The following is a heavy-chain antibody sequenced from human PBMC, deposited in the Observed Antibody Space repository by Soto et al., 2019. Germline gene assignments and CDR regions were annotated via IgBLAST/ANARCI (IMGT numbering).Heavy chain of an antibody. CDR2: IHSSGNS. D-gene: IGHD7-27*01. CDR1: GGSISSYY. V-gene: IGHV4-59*01. Sequence: QVQLQESGPGLVKPSETLSLTCTVSGGSISSYYWSWIRQPPGKGLEWIGYIHSSGNSNYNPSLTSRVTASADTSKNQFSLKLRSVTAADTAVYYCARGGGLTPNFDYWGQGTLVTVSS. CDR3: ARGGGLTPNFDY. J-gene: IGHJ4*02.